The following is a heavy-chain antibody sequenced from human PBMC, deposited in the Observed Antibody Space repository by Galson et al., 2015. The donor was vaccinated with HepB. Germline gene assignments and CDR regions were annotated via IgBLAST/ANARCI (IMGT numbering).Heavy chain of an antibody. V-gene: IGHV3-7*01. Sequence: SLRLSCAASGFTFSSYWMTWVRQAPGKGLEWVANIKRDGSEKNYVDSVKGRFTISRDNAKNSLYLQMNSLRAEDTAVYYCARGWERYSSGWYSDDYYFDYWGQGTLVTVSS. CDR2: IKRDGSEK. D-gene: IGHD6-19*01. CDR3: ARGWERYSSGWYSDDYYFDY. J-gene: IGHJ4*02. CDR1: GFTFSSYW.